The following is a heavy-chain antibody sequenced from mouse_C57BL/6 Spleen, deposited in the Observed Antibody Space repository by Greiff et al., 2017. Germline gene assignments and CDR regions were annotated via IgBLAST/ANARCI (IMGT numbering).Heavy chain of an antibody. J-gene: IGHJ2*01. CDR3: ARGHYGSSFDY. CDR1: GYAFSSSW. CDR2: IYPGDGDT. D-gene: IGHD1-1*01. Sequence: QVQLQQSGPELVKPGASVKISCKASGYAFSSSWMNWVKQRPGKGLEWIGRIYPGDGDTNYNGKFKGKATLTADKSSSTAYMQLSSLTSEDSAVYFCARGHYGSSFDYWGQGTTLTVSS. V-gene: IGHV1-82*01.